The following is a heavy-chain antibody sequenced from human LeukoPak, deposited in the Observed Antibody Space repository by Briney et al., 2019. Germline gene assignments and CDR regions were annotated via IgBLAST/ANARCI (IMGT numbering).Heavy chain of an antibody. D-gene: IGHD6-13*01. V-gene: IGHV4-59*01. CDR1: GVSINSYY. CDR3: ARDSSSWYRAFDI. Sequence: PSETLSLTCTVSGVSINSYYWTWIRQPPGKGLEWIGYIYYSGSTNYNPSLKSRVTISVDTSKNQFSLKLSSVTAADTAVYYCARDSSSWYRAFDIWGQGTMVTVSS. J-gene: IGHJ3*02. CDR2: IYYSGST.